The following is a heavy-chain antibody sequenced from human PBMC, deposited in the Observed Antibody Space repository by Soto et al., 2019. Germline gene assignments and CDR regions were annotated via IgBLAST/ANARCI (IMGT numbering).Heavy chain of an antibody. V-gene: IGHV3-30*18. D-gene: IGHD3-22*01. Sequence: ESGGGVFQPGMSMRLSWTASGFNFRYFAMHWVRQAQGKGLEWVALISYDGLKKYYVDSVKGRFTISRDNCKNTQYLEMGSLRAGDTAVFYSAKYMGTCMIVPAFHMLGQGTKVTVSS. CDR2: ISYDGLKK. CDR3: AKYMGTCMIVPAFHM. J-gene: IGHJ3*02. CDR1: GFNFRYFA.